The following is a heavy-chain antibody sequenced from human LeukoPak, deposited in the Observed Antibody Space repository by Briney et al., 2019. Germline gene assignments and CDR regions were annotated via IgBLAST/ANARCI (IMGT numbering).Heavy chain of an antibody. Sequence: GESLKISCKGSGYSFTSYWIGWVRQMPGKGLEWMGIIYPGDSDTRYSLSFQGQVTISADKSISTAYLQWSSLKASDTAMYYCARTTVVRTRVFDYWGQGTLVTVSS. CDR2: IYPGDSDT. V-gene: IGHV5-51*01. CDR1: GYSFTSYW. CDR3: ARTTVVRTRVFDY. D-gene: IGHD4-23*01. J-gene: IGHJ4*02.